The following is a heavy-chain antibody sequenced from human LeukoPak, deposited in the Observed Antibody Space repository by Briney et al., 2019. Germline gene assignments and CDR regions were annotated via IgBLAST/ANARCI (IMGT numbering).Heavy chain of an antibody. CDR1: GGSISSGGYY. J-gene: IGHJ4*02. Sequence: PSETLSLTCTVSGGSISSGGYYWSWIRQPPGKGLEWIGYIYYSGSTNYNPSLKSRVTISVDTSKNQFSLKLSSVTAADTAVYYCARDEGITMIVPVSRGYFDYWGQGTLVTVSS. V-gene: IGHV4-61*08. D-gene: IGHD3-22*01. CDR3: ARDEGITMIVPVSRGYFDY. CDR2: IYYSGST.